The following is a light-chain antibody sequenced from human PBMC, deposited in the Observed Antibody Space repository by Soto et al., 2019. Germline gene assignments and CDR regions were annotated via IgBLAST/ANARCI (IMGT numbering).Light chain of an antibody. V-gene: IGKV3-15*01. J-gene: IGKJ1*01. CDR3: QQYNNCPWT. CDR2: TAS. CDR1: ESIGTN. Sequence: EIMMTQSPAILSVSPGDRATLSCRASESIGTNLAWYQQKPGQPPRLLIYTASSRATSIPAKFSGSGSGTDFTLNISSLESEHFAVSHCQQYNNCPWTFGQGTQVEIK.